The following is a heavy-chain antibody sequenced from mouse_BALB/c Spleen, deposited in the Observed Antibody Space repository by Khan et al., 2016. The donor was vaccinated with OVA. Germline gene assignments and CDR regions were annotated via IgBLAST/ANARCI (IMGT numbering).Heavy chain of an antibody. V-gene: IGHV3-2*02. J-gene: IGHJ2*01. CDR1: GYSITSDYA. CDR2: ISYSGST. Sequence: VQLKESGPGLVKPSQSLSLTCTVTGYSITSDYAWNWIRQFPGNKLEWMGYISYSGSTSYTPSLKSRISITRDTSKNQLCLQLTSVTTEDTATCYCASDGYFDYWGQGTTLTVSS. CDR3: ASDGYFDY. D-gene: IGHD2-3*01.